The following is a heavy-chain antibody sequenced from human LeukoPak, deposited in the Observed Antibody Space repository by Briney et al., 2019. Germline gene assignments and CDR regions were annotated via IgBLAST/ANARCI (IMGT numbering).Heavy chain of an antibody. Sequence: GESLQISCQGSGYSFTSYWIGWVRQLPGKGLAWMGIIYPGDSDTIYSPSFQGQVTISADKSISTAYLQWSSLKASDSAMYYCARREPRGDGYNFRYWGQGTLVTVSS. CDR3: ARREPRGDGYNFRY. D-gene: IGHD5-24*01. CDR2: IYPGDSDT. J-gene: IGHJ4*02. CDR1: GYSFTSYW. V-gene: IGHV5-51*01.